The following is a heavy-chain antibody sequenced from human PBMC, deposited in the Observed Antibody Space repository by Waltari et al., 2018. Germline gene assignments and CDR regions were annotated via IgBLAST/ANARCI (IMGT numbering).Heavy chain of an antibody. CDR1: GFTFSSYA. CDR2: MSGSGGST. D-gene: IGHD5-12*01. J-gene: IGHJ4*02. CDR3: ACPLRRYYFDY. Sequence: EVQLLESGGGLVQPGGSLRLSCAASGFTFSSYAMSWVRQAPGKGVEWVSAMSGSGGSTYDADSVKGRFTISSDNSKNTLYLQMNSLRAEDTAVYYCACPLRRYYFDYWGQGTLVTVSS. V-gene: IGHV3-23*01.